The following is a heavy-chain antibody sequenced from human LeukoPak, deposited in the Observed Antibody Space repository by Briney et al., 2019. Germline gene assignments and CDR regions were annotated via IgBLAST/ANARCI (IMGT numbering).Heavy chain of an antibody. CDR2: INHSGST. CDR1: GGSFRGYY. D-gene: IGHD6-13*01. Sequence: SETLSLTCAVYGGSFRGYYWSWIREPPGKGLEWIGEINHSGSTNYNPSLKSRVTISVDTSKNQFSLKLSSVTAADTAVYYCARRPIAAAGKGFDPWGQGTLVTVSS. CDR3: ARRPIAAAGKGFDP. V-gene: IGHV4-34*01. J-gene: IGHJ5*02.